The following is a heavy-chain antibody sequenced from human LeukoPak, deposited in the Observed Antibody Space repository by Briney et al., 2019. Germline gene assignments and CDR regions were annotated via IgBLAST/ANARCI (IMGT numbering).Heavy chain of an antibody. CDR3: AKDLGGSATTV. V-gene: IGHV3-9*01. J-gene: IGHJ4*02. CDR1: GFAFEDHV. Sequence: GRSLRLSCAASGFAFEDHVMHWVRQAPGKGLEWVSSISWSGDRMGYADAVKGRFTISRDNAKNSLFLQMNSLRVEDTALYYCAKDLGGSATTVWGQGTLVTISS. D-gene: IGHD2-2*01. CDR2: ISWSGDRM.